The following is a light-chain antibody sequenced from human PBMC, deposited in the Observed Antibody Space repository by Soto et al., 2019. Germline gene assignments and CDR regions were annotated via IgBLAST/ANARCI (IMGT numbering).Light chain of an antibody. V-gene: IGKV1-33*01. CDR1: QGISNS. CDR3: PQYNNDPFT. J-gene: IGKJ3*01. Sequence: DIQMTQSPSSLSASVGDTITITCRASQGISNSLNWYQLRPGEAPKLLIYDASNLAPGVPSRFSGSGSGTHFTVTVSSLQTEDIATYYCPQYNNDPFTFGPGTKVDLK. CDR2: DAS.